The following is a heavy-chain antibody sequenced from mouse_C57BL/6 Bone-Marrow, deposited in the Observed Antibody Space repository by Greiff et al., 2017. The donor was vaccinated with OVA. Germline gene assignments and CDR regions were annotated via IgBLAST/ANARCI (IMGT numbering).Heavy chain of an antibody. CDR2: INPGSGGT. V-gene: IGHV1-54*01. Sequence: VMLVESGAELVRPGTSVKVSCKASGYAFTNYLIEWVKQRPGQGLEWIGVINPGSGGTNYNEKFKGKATLPADKSSSTAYMQLSSLSSEGSAVYFCARWYYGNPAWFAYWGQGTLVTVSA. J-gene: IGHJ3*01. CDR3: ARWYYGNPAWFAY. CDR1: GYAFTNYL. D-gene: IGHD2-1*01.